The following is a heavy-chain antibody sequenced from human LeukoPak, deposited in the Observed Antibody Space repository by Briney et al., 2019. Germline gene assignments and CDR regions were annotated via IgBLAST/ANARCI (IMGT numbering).Heavy chain of an antibody. CDR1: GVTFSDHW. J-gene: IGHJ5*02. Sequence: GGSLRLSCAASGVTFSDHWMTWVRQTPGKGLEWVAHINQDGSEKHFVDSVEGRYTISRDNDNNSMSLQMNKLRVEDTAVYYCARGATGTYWDWFDPWGQGTLVTVSS. CDR2: INQDGSEK. D-gene: IGHD1-26*01. V-gene: IGHV3-7*01. CDR3: ARGATGTYWDWFDP.